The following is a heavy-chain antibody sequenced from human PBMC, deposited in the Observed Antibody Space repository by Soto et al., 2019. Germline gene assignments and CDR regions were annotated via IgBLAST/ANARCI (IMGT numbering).Heavy chain of an antibody. Sequence: SEKGSCKSSAYTFTRYYMHGGRQAPGQGLEWMGIINPSGGSTSYAQKFQGRVTMTRDTSTSTVYMELSSLRSEDTAVYYWARDQAQTAVVTDYWGQGTLVTVSS. CDR1: AYTFTRYY. D-gene: IGHD5-18*01. V-gene: IGHV1-46*01. J-gene: IGHJ4*02. CDR3: ARDQAQTAVVTDY. CDR2: INPSGGST.